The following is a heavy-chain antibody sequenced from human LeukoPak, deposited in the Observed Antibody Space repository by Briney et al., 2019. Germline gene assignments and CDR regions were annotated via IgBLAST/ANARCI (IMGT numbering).Heavy chain of an antibody. Sequence: GGSLRLSCAASGFTFSSYGMHWVRQAPGKGLEWVAVIWYDGSNKYYADSVKGRFTISRDNSKNTLYLQMNSLRAEDTAVYYCARDVLRYFDWLGQGATMDVWGQGTTVTVSS. CDR1: GFTFSSYG. CDR2: IWYDGSNK. CDR3: ARDVLRYFDWLGQGATMDV. D-gene: IGHD3-9*01. J-gene: IGHJ6*02. V-gene: IGHV3-33*01.